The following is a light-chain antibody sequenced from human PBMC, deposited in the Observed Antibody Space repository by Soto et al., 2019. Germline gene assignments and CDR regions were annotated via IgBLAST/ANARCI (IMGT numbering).Light chain of an antibody. CDR2: GAT. CDR3: HQYHDWPPYT. V-gene: IGKV3-15*01. J-gene: IGKJ2*01. CDR1: QGVSTN. Sequence: EIVMTQSPATLSVSPGERATLSCGASQGVSTNLAWHQQKPGQPPRLLIYGATTRATGVPARFSGSGSGTEFTLTISSLQSEDFAVYYCHQYHDWPPYTFGQGTKLEIK.